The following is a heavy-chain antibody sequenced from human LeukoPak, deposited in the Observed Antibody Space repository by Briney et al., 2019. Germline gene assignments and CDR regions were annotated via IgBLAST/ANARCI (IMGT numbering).Heavy chain of an antibody. CDR1: GGSIISNSYY. D-gene: IGHD3-22*01. J-gene: IGHJ5*02. V-gene: IGHV4-39*01. CDR2: IYYTGST. Sequence: SETLSLTCTVSGGSIISNSYYWGWIRQPPGKGLEWIGSIYYTGSTYYNPSLKSRVTISVDTSKNQFSLKLSSVTAADTAVYYCARHLLRYYYDSSGYYLNWFDPWGQGILVTVSS. CDR3: ARHLLRYYYDSSGYYLNWFDP.